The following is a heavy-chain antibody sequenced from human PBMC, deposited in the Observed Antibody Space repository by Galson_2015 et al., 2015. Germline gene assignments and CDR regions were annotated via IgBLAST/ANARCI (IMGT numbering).Heavy chain of an antibody. D-gene: IGHD3-10*01. J-gene: IGHJ5*02. CDR1: GGSISSGGYY. CDR2: IYYSGST. Sequence: TLSLTCTVSGGSISSGGYYWSWIRQHPGKGLEWIGYIYYSGSTYYNPSLKSRVTISVDTSKNQFSLKLSSVTAADTAVYYCARHPEYYYGSGSWTPPVMGWFDPWGQGTLVTVSS. V-gene: IGHV4-31*03. CDR3: ARHPEYYYGSGSWTPPVMGWFDP.